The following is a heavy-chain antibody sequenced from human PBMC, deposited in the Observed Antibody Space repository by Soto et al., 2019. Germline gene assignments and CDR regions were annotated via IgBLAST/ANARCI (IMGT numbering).Heavy chain of an antibody. V-gene: IGHV1-69*13. Sequence: SVKVCSKAPGGTFSSYAISWARQAPGQGLEWMGGIIPIFGTANYAQKFQGRVTITADESTSTAYMELSSLRSEDTAVYYCALQGIVVVVAATIPFDYWGQGTLVTVSS. CDR1: GGTFSSYA. D-gene: IGHD2-15*01. CDR3: ALQGIVVVVAATIPFDY. CDR2: IIPIFGTA. J-gene: IGHJ4*02.